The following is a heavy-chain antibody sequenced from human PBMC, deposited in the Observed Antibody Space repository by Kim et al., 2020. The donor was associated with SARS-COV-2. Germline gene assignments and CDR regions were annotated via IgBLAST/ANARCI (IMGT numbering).Heavy chain of an antibody. CDR1: GFTFSSYG. Sequence: GGSLRLSCAASGFTFSSYGMHWVRQAPGKGLEWVAVIWYDGSNKYYADSVKGRFTISRDNSKNTLYLQMNSLRAEDTAVYYCAKDDSGSYPYYFDYWGQGALLTASS. CDR2: IWYDGSNK. J-gene: IGHJ4*02. D-gene: IGHD1-26*01. V-gene: IGHV3-33*06. CDR3: AKDDSGSYPYYFDY.